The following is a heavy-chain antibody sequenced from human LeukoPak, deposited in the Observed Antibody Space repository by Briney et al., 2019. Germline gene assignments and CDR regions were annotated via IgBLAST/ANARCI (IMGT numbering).Heavy chain of an antibody. Sequence: SETLSLTCTVSGGSISSYYWSWIRQPPGKGLEWIGYIYYSGSTNYNPSLESRATISFDTSKNQFSLNLNSVTAADTAVYYCARGYYYYYMDVWGKGTTVTVSS. CDR2: IYYSGST. CDR1: GGSISSYY. J-gene: IGHJ6*03. V-gene: IGHV4-59*01. CDR3: ARGYYYYYMDV.